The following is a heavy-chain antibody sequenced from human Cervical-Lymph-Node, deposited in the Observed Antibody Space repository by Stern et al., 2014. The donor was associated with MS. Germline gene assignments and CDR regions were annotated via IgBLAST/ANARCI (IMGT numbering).Heavy chain of an antibody. D-gene: IGHD3-3*01. Sequence: VQLVESGAEVKKPGSSLKVSCTGSGGSFSNYAISWVRQAPGQGLEWMGGITPIFATPDYAQTFQGRVTITADEPTSTAYMELSSLTSEDTAVYYCARGAVNWSGSPRRYFYYGMDVWGQGTTVTVSS. CDR2: ITPIFATP. CDR3: ARGAVNWSGSPRRYFYYGMDV. J-gene: IGHJ6*02. CDR1: GGSFSNYA. V-gene: IGHV1-69*01.